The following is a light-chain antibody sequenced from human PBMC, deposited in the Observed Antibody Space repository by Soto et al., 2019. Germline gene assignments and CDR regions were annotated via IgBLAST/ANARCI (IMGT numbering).Light chain of an antibody. V-gene: IGKV3-15*01. CDR2: GAS. J-gene: IGKJ1*01. CDR3: QQYNNWPPWT. Sequence: IEMTQSPATLSVSPGESATLSCRASQSVSSNLAWYQKQPGQAPWLLIYGASTRATGIPARFSGSGSGTEFTLTISSLQSEDFAVYYCQQYNNWPPWTFGQGTKVDIK. CDR1: QSVSSN.